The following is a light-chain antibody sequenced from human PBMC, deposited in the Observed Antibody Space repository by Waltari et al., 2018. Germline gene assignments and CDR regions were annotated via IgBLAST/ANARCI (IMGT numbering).Light chain of an antibody. J-gene: IGLJ3*02. CDR1: SSYVGGYNY. Sequence: QSALTQPASVSGSPGQSITISCTGPSSYVGGYNYRPWYQQHPGKAPKLIVSDVSTRPSGVSDRFSGSKSGNTASLTISGLQAEDEADYYCSSYTTSSTRVFGGGTKLTVL. CDR2: DVS. V-gene: IGLV2-14*03. CDR3: SSYTTSSTRV.